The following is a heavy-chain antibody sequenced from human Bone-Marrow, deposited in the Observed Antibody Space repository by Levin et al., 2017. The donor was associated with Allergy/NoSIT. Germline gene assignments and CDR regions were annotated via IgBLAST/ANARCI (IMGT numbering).Heavy chain of an antibody. J-gene: IGHJ5*02. CDR1: GGTFRNYA. CDR2: ILPFLDTT. Sequence: GASVKVSCKSSGGTFRNYALSWVRQAPGQGLEWMGGILPFLDTTHYAQKFRFRFTVTADESATTAYMELTSLTSEDTAVYYCARGVPVAGTVHGSGNLFDPWGQGTLVTVSS. V-gene: IGHV1-69*13. D-gene: IGHD2-2*01. CDR3: ARGVPVAGTVHGSGNLFDP.